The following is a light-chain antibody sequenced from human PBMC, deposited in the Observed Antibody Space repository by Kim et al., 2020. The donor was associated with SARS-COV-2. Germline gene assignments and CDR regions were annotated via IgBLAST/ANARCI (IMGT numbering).Light chain of an antibody. CDR3: QTWDSITVV. V-gene: IGLV3-1*01. CDR2: QDT. J-gene: IGLJ2*01. Sequence: SSELTQPPSVSVSPGQTASITCSGDKLGEKYACWYQQKPGQSPVLVIYQDTKRPSGIPERFSGSNSGNTATLTISRTQAMDEADYYCQTWDSITVVFGGG. CDR1: KLGEKY.